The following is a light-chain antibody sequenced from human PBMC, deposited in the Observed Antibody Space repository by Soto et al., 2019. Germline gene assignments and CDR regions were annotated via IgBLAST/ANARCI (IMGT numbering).Light chain of an antibody. CDR2: GAS. Sequence: EIVLTQSPGTLSLSPGERATLSCRASQSVSSRSLAWYQQKPGQAPRLLIYGASTRATGIPARFSGSGSGTEFTLTISSLQSEDFAVYYCQQYGSSLWTFGQGTKVDIK. CDR3: QQYGSSLWT. CDR1: QSVSSRS. J-gene: IGKJ1*01. V-gene: IGKV3-20*01.